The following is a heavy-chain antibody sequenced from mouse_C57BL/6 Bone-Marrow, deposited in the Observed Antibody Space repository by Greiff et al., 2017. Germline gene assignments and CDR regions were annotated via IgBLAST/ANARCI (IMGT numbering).Heavy chain of an antibody. CDR2: INPDSSTI. CDR3: ARMYYYGCFAY. D-gene: IGHD1-1*01. CDR1: GFDFSRYW. V-gene: IGHV4-1*02. J-gene: IGHJ3*01. Sequence: EVKLVESGGGLVQPGGSLKLSCAASGFDFSRYWMSWVRQAPGKGLEWIGEINPDSSTINYTPSLKDKFIISRNNAKNTQYLQMSKVRTEDTALYYCARMYYYGCFAYWGQGTLVTVSA.